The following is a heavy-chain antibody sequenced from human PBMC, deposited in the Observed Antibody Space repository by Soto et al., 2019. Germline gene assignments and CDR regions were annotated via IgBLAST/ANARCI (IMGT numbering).Heavy chain of an antibody. J-gene: IGHJ3*01. CDR1: GYTFTDYY. CDR2: IGPKSGDT. V-gene: IGHV1-2*02. CDR3: VRKGTQIHPDHDAFDL. Sequence: ASVKVSCKASGYTFTDYYLHWVRQAPVQGLEWMAWIGPKSGDTNYAQNFQGRATMTRDTSINTAYMEMSRLRYDDTAVYYCVRKGTQIHPDHDAFDLWGQGTMVTVSS. D-gene: IGHD5-18*01.